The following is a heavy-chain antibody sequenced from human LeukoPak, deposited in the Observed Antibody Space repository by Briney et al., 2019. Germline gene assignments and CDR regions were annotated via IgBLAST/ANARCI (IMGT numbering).Heavy chain of an antibody. CDR1: GFTFSSCA. D-gene: IGHD3-3*01. CDR3: AKARFGVVIFDY. Sequence: PGGSLRLSCAASGFTFSSCAMSWVRQAPGKGLEWVSAISGSGGSTYCADSVKGRFTISRDNSKNTLYLQMGSLRAEDTAVYYCAKARFGVVIFDYWGQGTLVTVSS. V-gene: IGHV3-23*01. CDR2: ISGSGGST. J-gene: IGHJ4*02.